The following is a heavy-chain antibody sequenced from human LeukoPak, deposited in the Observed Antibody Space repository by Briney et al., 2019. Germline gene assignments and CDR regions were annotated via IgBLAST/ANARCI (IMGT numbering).Heavy chain of an antibody. D-gene: IGHD3-16*01. CDR2: IIPLFGTS. CDR3: ARVWSESGGFDY. CDR1: GGSFTDYA. J-gene: IGHJ4*02. V-gene: IGHV1-69*01. Sequence: SVKVSCKASGGSFTDYAISWVRQAPGQGLEWMGGIIPLFGTSTYAQKFQGRVTITADESTSTAFMEVSSLRSEDTAVYYCARVWSESGGFDYWGQGTLVTVSS.